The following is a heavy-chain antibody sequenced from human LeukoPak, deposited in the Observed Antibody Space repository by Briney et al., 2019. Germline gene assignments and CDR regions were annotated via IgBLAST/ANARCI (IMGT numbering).Heavy chain of an antibody. J-gene: IGHJ4*02. CDR3: AKDLFSTYYYDRSGSSFDY. CDR2: ISGSGGST. V-gene: IGHV3-23*01. Sequence: GGSLRLSCAASGFTFSSYAMSWVRQAPGKGLEWVSAISGSGGSTYYADSVKGRFTISRDNSKNTLYLQMNSLRAEDTAVYYCAKDLFSTYYYDRSGSSFDYWGQGTLVTVSS. D-gene: IGHD3-22*01. CDR1: GFTFSSYA.